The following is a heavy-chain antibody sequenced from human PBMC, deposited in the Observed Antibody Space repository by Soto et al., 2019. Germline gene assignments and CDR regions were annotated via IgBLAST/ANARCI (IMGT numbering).Heavy chain of an antibody. D-gene: IGHD6-19*01. Sequence: GESLKISCKGSGYSFTSYWISWVRQMPGKGLEWMGRIDPSDSYTNYSPSFQGHATISADKSISTAYLQWSSLKASDTAMYYCARRGIAVAGSGGYYYGMDVWGQGTTVTVSS. CDR3: ARRGIAVAGSGGYYYGMDV. J-gene: IGHJ6*02. CDR2: IDPSDSYT. V-gene: IGHV5-10-1*01. CDR1: GYSFTSYW.